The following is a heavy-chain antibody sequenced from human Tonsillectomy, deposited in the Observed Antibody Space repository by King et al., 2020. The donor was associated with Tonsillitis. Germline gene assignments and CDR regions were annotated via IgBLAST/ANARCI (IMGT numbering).Heavy chain of an antibody. CDR1: GGSFRGDY. J-gene: IGHJ4*02. CDR3: ARGSPDDSSGSLFDY. V-gene: IGHV4-34*01. CDR2: SDHSGST. Sequence: VQLQQWGAGLLKPSETLSLTCAVYGGSFRGDYWSGIRQPPGEGLEWIGGSDHSGSTHHNPSLKSRVTISVDTSKNQFSLKLGSVTAADTTVYYCARGSPDDSSGSLFDYWGQGTLVTVSS. D-gene: IGHD3-22*01.